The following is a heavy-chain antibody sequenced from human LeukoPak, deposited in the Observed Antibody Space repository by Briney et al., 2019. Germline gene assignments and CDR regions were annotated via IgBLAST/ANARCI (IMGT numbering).Heavy chain of an antibody. D-gene: IGHD1-26*01. CDR2: ISGSGGST. CDR1: GFTFSRNA. Sequence: GGSLRLSCAASGFTFSRNAMSWVRQAPGKGLAWVSAISGSGGSTDYADSVKGRFTISRDNSKNTLYLQMSSLRAEDTAVYYCAKRLRDIVGARNAFDIWGQGTMVSVSS. V-gene: IGHV3-23*01. J-gene: IGHJ3*02. CDR3: AKRLRDIVGARNAFDI.